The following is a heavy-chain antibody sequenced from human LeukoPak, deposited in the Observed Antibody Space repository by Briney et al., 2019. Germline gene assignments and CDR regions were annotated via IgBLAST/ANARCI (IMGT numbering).Heavy chain of an antibody. CDR1: GFTFSDYY. Sequence: PGGSLRLSCAASGFTFSDYYMSWSRQAPGKGLEWLSYVSPSTTHTNYADSVKGRFTISRDNAENLLFLQMNSLRAEDTAVYYCARGGHGAADQWGQGTLVIVSS. CDR2: VSPSTTHT. CDR3: ARGGHGAADQ. J-gene: IGHJ5*02. D-gene: IGHD1-26*01. V-gene: IGHV3-11*05.